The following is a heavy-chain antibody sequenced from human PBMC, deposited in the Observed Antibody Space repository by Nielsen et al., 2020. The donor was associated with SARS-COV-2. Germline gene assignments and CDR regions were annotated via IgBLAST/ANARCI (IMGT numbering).Heavy chain of an antibody. V-gene: IGHV6-1*01. Sequence: SETLSLTCVISGDSVSSNSVAWNWIRQSPSRGLEWLGRIYYRSRWFYEYATSVRGRITIDPDTSKNHFSLHLNSVTSEDTAIYYCTRDPGYYHGMDVWGQGTTVTVSS. CDR3: TRDPGYYHGMDV. CDR1: GDSVSSNSVA. J-gene: IGHJ6*02. CDR2: IYYRSRWFY.